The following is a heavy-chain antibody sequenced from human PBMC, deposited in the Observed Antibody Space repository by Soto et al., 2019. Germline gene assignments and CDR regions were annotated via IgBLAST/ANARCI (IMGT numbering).Heavy chain of an antibody. CDR3: ARGGRSGWLGFDF. Sequence: SETLSLTCTVSGGSVSSGAYYWNWIRQHPGKGLEWIGYIYYNGGTYYSPSLKSRVTISIDTSKNQFSLELSSVTAADTAIYYCARGGRSGWLGFDFWGLGALVTVSA. CDR2: IYYNGGT. V-gene: IGHV4-31*03. J-gene: IGHJ4*02. D-gene: IGHD6-19*01. CDR1: GGSVSSGAYY.